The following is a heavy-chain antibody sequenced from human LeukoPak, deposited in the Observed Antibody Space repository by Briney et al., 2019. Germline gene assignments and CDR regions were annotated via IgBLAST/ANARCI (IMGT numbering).Heavy chain of an antibody. V-gene: IGHV4-34*01. Sequence: PSETLSLTCAVYGGSFSGYYWSWIRQPPGKGLEWIGEINHSGSTNYNPSLKSRVTISVDTSKHQFSLKLSSVTAADTAVYYCARARPGYSYGYSGGTCFDYWGQGTLVTVSS. D-gene: IGHD5-18*01. CDR2: INHSGST. CDR3: ARARPGYSYGYSGGTCFDY. CDR1: GGSFSGYY. J-gene: IGHJ4*02.